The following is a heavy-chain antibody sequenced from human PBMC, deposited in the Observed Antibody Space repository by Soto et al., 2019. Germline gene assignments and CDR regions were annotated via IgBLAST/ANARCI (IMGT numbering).Heavy chain of an antibody. D-gene: IGHD2-15*01. CDR2: INTGNGNT. CDR3: GRDPDMRIDP. Sequence: QVQLVQSGAEVKKPGASVKVSCKASGYTFTNYAIHWVRQAPGQRLEWMGWINTGNGNTKYSQKYQGRVTITRDTPARTDYMELSSLRSEDTALYYCGRDPDMRIDPWGQGTLVTVSS. J-gene: IGHJ5*02. CDR1: GYTFTNYA. V-gene: IGHV1-3*04.